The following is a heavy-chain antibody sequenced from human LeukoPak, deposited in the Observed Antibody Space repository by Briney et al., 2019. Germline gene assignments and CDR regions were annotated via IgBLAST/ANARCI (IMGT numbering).Heavy chain of an antibody. Sequence: SETLSLTCTVSGGSISSSSYYWGWIRQPPGKGLEWIGSIYYSGSTYYNPSHKSRVTISVDTSKNQFSLKLSSVTAADTAVYYCASAAQTLGYCSGGSCYSSRPFDYWGQGTLVTVSS. D-gene: IGHD2-15*01. V-gene: IGHV4-39*01. CDR3: ASAAQTLGYCSGGSCYSSRPFDY. CDR2: IYYSGST. CDR1: GGSISSSSYY. J-gene: IGHJ4*02.